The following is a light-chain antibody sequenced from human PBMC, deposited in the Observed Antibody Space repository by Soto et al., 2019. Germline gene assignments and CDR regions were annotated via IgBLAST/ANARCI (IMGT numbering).Light chain of an antibody. Sequence: DLVMTQSPLSLPVTPGEPASVYCRSSPSLLHSHGYNYLDWYLQKPGQSPQLLIYLGSNLACGVPDRFSGSGSGTDFTLKISRVEAEDVGVYYCIQGKHSPITFGQGTRLE. CDR2: LGS. V-gene: IGKV2-28*01. CDR1: PSLLHSHGYNY. J-gene: IGKJ5*01. CDR3: IQGKHSPIT.